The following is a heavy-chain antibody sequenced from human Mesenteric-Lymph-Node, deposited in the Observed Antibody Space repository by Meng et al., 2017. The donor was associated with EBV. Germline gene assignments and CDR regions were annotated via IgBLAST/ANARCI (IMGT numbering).Heavy chain of an antibody. CDR2: IVPIVGTT. CDR1: GGTFISHA. Sequence: QVQLGQSGDEVKKPESSVKVSCKASGGTFISHAFSWVRQAPGQGLEWMGGIVPIVGTTTYAQKFQGRLTITADEATSTAHMELHGLRSDDTALYFCARGAATMPLEYWGQGAPVTVSS. J-gene: IGHJ4*02. D-gene: IGHD5-12*01. CDR3: ARGAATMPLEY. V-gene: IGHV1-69*01.